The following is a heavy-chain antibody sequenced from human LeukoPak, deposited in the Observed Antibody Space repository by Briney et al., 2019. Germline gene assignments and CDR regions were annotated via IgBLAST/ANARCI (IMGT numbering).Heavy chain of an antibody. Sequence: SETLSLTCTVSGGSISSYYWSWIRQPPGKGLEWIGYIYYSGSTNYNPSLKSRVTISVDTSKNQFSLKLSSVTAADTAVYYCARHGPRVRTYGMDVWGQGTTVTVSS. D-gene: IGHD1-1*01. CDR2: IYYSGST. J-gene: IGHJ6*02. CDR3: ARHGPRVRTYGMDV. CDR1: GGSISSYY. V-gene: IGHV4-59*08.